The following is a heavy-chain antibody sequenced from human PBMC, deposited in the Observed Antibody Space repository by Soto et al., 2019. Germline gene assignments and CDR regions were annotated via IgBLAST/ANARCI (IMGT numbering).Heavy chain of an antibody. V-gene: IGHV3-21*01. D-gene: IGHD2-15*01. CDR3: ARAGALYCSGGSCPIDY. CDR1: GFTFSSYS. CDR2: ISSSSSYI. J-gene: IGHJ4*02. Sequence: GGSLRLSCAASGFTFSSYSMNWVRQAPGKGLEWVSSISSSSSYIYYADSVKGRFTISRDNAKNSLYLQMNSLRAEDTAVYYCARAGALYCSGGSCPIDYWGQGTLVTASS.